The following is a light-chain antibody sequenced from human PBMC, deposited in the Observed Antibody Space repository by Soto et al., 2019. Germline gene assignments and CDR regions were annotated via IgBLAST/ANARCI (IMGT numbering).Light chain of an antibody. Sequence: EIVMTQSPGTLSVSPGERATLSCRASQSVSSNLAWYQQKPGQAPRLLIYGVSTRATGIPARFSGSGSGTXXXXXXXXLQSXDLXXXXXXXHNNWPLTFGGGTKVELK. CDR1: QSVSSN. J-gene: IGKJ4*01. CDR3: XXHNNWPLT. CDR2: GVS. V-gene: IGKV3-15*01.